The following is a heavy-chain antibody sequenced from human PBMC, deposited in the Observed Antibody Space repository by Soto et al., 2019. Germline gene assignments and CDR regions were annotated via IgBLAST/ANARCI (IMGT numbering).Heavy chain of an antibody. Sequence: EVQLVESGGTLVQPGESLRLSCAASGFTISSYWMSWVRQAPGKGLEWVANIKQDGSERYYMGSVNGRFTISRDNAKNSLYLQMSSVTVEDTAVYYCASWDNGYDFGGQGTLVTISS. J-gene: IGHJ4*02. CDR2: IKQDGSER. V-gene: IGHV3-7*01. CDR1: GFTISSYW. D-gene: IGHD5-12*01. CDR3: ASWDNGYDF.